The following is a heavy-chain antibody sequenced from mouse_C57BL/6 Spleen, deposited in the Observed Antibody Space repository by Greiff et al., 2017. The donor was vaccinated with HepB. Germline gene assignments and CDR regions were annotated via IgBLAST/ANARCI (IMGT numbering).Heavy chain of an antibody. D-gene: IGHD1-1*01. CDR3: ARATTVSLYFDV. V-gene: IGHV1-69*01. J-gene: IGHJ1*03. CDR1: GYTFTSDW. Sequence: QVQLQQPGAELVMPGASVKLSCKASGYTFTSDWMHWVKQRPGQGLEWIGEIDPSDSYTKYNQKFKGKSTLTVDKSSSTAYMQLSSLTSEDTAVYYCARATTVSLYFDVWGTGTTVTVSS. CDR2: IDPSDSYT.